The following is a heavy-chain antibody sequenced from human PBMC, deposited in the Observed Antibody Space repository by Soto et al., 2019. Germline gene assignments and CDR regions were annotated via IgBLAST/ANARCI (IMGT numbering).Heavy chain of an antibody. CDR2: ISSSSSYI. J-gene: IGHJ4*02. V-gene: IGHV3-21*01. D-gene: IGHD6-13*01. Sequence: GGSLRLSCAASGFTFSSYSMNRVRQAPGKGLEWVSSISSSSSYIYYADSVKGRFTISRDNAKNSLYLQMNSLRAEDTAVYYCARAYRNSSSWYPYWGQGTLVTVSS. CDR3: ARAYRNSSSWYPY. CDR1: GFTFSSYS.